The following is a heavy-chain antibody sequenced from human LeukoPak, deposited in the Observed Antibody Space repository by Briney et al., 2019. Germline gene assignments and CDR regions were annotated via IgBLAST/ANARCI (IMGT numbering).Heavy chain of an antibody. CDR1: GFTFNNHW. CDR2: IRHDGSDK. CDR3: ARRITIAAAGWGYGMDV. J-gene: IGHJ6*02. V-gene: IGHV3-7*03. Sequence: GGSLRLSCAASGFTFNNHWMSWVRQAPGRGLEWVANIRHDGSDKKYVDSVKGRFTISRDNAENSLFLQMNSLRAEDTAVYYCARRITIAAAGWGYGMDVWGQGTTVTVSS. D-gene: IGHD6-13*01.